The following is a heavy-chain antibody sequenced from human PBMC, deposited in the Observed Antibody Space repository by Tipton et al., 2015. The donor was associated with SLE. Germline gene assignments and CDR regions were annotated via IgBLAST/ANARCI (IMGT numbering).Heavy chain of an antibody. J-gene: IGHJ6*03. CDR3: ARARRQPRGYYYYYMDV. CDR2: IYYSGST. V-gene: IGHV4-59*01. Sequence: TLSLTCTVSGGSISSYYWSWIRQPPGKGLEWIGYIYYSGSTNYNPSLKSRVTISVDTPKNQFSLKLSSVTAADTAVYYCARARRQPRGYYYYYMDVWGKGTTVTVSS. CDR1: GGSISSYY.